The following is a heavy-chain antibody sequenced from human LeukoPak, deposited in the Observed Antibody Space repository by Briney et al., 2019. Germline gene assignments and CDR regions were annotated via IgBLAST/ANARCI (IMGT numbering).Heavy chain of an antibody. D-gene: IGHD3-10*01. CDR3: ARGSYSFGSGSLNDF. CDR2: INSDGTTT. J-gene: IGHJ4*02. V-gene: IGHV3-74*01. CDR1: GFTFSNSW. Sequence: GGSLRLSCAASGFTFSNSWMHWVRQGPGKGLLWVSLINSDGTTTNCADSVKGRFTISRDNAKSTLYLQMNSLRDEDTAVYYCARGSYSFGSGSLNDFWGQGTLVTVSS.